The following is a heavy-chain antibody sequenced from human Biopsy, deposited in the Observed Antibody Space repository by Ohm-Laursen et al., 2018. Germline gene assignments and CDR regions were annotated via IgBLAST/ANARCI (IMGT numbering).Heavy chain of an antibody. CDR2: LNPVSGNS. V-gene: IGHV1-8*01. J-gene: IGHJ5*02. CDR1: GYTFTSYD. D-gene: IGHD1-7*01. CDR3: GRAVRNQLLTDP. Sequence: ASVKVSCKASGYTFTSYDITWVRQASGQGPEWIGWLNPVSGNSNFGQKFWGRVTVTSDTSISTAYMEPSGLTSDDTATYYCGRAVRNQLLTDPWGQGTLVTVTS.